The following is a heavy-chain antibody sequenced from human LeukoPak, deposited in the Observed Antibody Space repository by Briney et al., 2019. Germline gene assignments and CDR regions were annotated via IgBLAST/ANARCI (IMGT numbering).Heavy chain of an antibody. V-gene: IGHV3-33*01. CDR2: IWHDGRNQ. CDR3: ARQTGTYDLDY. CDR1: GFTFSNFG. J-gene: IGHJ4*02. Sequence: GGSLRLSCAASGFTFSNFGMHWVRQAPGEGLEWVAVIWHDGRNQHYADSVKGRFTISRGNSKGTLYLQMNSLRVEDTAVYYCARQTGTYDLDYWGQGALVTVSS. D-gene: IGHD3-10*01.